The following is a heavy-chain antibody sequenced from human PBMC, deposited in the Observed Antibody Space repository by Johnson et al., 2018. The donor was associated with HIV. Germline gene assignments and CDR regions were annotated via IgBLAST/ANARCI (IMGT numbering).Heavy chain of an antibody. D-gene: IGHD1-26*01. V-gene: IGHV3-30*04. J-gene: IGHJ3*01. Sequence: QVQLVESGGGVVQPGGSLRLSCAASGFTFSSYAMHWVRQAPGTGLEWVAVISYDGSNKYYTDPVKGRFTISRDNAKNSLYLQMNSLGAEDTAVYYCARGGHSASYYWGQVDAFYLWGQGTRVTVSS. CDR1: GFTFSSYA. CDR2: ISYDGSNK. CDR3: ARGGHSASYYWGQVDAFYL.